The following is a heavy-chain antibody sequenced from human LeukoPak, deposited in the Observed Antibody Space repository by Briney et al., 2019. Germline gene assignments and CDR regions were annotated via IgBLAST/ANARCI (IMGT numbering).Heavy chain of an antibody. V-gene: IGHV4-34*01. Sequence: SETLSLTCAVYGGSFSGYYWSWICQPPGKGLEWIGEINHSGSTNYNPSLKSRVTISVDTSKNQFSLKLSSVTAADTAVYYCARTSEGYCSGGSCWDFYYYMDVWDKGTTVTVSS. CDR2: INHSGST. J-gene: IGHJ6*03. D-gene: IGHD2-15*01. CDR1: GGSFSGYY. CDR3: ARTSEGYCSGGSCWDFYYYMDV.